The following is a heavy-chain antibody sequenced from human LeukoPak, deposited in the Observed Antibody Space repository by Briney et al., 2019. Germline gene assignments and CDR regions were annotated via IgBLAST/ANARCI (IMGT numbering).Heavy chain of an antibody. D-gene: IGHD6-13*01. V-gene: IGHV4-61*02. Sequence: SETLSLTCTVSGGSISSSSYYWSWIRQPAGKGLEWIGRIYTSGSTNYNPSLKSRVTMSVDTSKNQFSLKLSSVTAADTAVYYCAREQQPGWFDPWGQGTLVTVSS. J-gene: IGHJ5*02. CDR3: AREQQPGWFDP. CDR2: IYTSGST. CDR1: GGSISSSSYY.